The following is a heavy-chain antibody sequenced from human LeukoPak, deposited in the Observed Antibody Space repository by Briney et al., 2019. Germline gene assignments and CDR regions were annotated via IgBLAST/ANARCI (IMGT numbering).Heavy chain of an antibody. D-gene: IGHD3-3*01. CDR3: ARGRGYDFWSGSYYYYYGMDV. Sequence: SETLSLTCAVYGGSFSGYYWSWIRQPPGKGLEWIGEINHSGSTNYNPSLKSRVTISVDTSKNQFSLKLSSVTAADTAVYYCARGRGYDFWSGSYYYYYGMDVWGQGTTVTVSS. CDR2: INHSGST. J-gene: IGHJ6*02. V-gene: IGHV4-34*01. CDR1: GGSFSGYY.